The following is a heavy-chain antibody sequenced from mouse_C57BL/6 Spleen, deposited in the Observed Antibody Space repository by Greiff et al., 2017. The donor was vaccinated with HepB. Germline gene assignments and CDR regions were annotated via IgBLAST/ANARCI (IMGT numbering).Heavy chain of an antibody. Sequence: VQLQQSGPELVKPGASVKISCKASGYTFTDYYMNWVKQSHGKSLEWIGDINPNNGGTSYNQKFKGKATLTVDKSSSTAYMELRSLTSEDSAVYYCARRRTAPRAMDYWGQGTSVTVSS. V-gene: IGHV1-26*01. CDR2: INPNNGGT. CDR1: GYTFTDYY. CDR3: ARRRTAPRAMDY. J-gene: IGHJ4*01. D-gene: IGHD3-3*01.